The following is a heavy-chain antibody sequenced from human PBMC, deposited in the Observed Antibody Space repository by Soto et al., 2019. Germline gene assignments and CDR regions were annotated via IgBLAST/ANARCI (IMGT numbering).Heavy chain of an antibody. D-gene: IGHD3-10*01. CDR2: IYTGDSDT. J-gene: IGHJ6*02. CDR1: GYSFTSYW. CDR3: ARYYYCSGSQTDGMDV. V-gene: IGHV5-51*01. Sequence: PGESLKISCKGSGYSFTSYWLGWVRQMPGKGPEWMGIIYTGDSDTRYSPSFQGQVTISADKSISTAYLQWSSLKASDTAMYHCARYYYCSGSQTDGMDVWGQGTTATVSS.